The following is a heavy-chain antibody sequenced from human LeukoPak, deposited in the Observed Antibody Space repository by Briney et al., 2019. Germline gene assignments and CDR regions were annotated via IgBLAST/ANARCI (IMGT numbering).Heavy chain of an antibody. J-gene: IGHJ6*02. V-gene: IGHV4-4*07. CDR2: IYTSGST. Sequence: SETLSLTCTVSGGSISSYYWSWIRQPAGKGLEWIGRIYTSGSTNYNPSLKSRVTISVDTSKNQFSLKLSSVTAADTAVYYCARHREWELLGTSHYYGMDVWGQGTTVTVSS. D-gene: IGHD1-26*01. CDR1: GGSISSYY. CDR3: ARHREWELLGTSHYYGMDV.